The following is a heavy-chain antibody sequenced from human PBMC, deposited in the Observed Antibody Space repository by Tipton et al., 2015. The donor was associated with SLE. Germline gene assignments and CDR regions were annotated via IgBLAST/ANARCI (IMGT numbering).Heavy chain of an antibody. CDR1: GGSISSYY. V-gene: IGHV4-59*01. J-gene: IGHJ4*02. CDR2: TYYSGST. CDR3: ARGDCSSTSCLDY. Sequence: LRLSCTVSGGSISSYYWSWIRQPPGKGLEWIGYTYYSGSTNYNPSLKSRVTISVDTSKNQFSLKLSSVTAADTAVYYCARGDCSSTSCLDYWGQGTLVTASS. D-gene: IGHD2-2*01.